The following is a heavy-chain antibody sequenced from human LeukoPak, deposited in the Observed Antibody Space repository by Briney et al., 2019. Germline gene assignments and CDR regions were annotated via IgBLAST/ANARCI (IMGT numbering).Heavy chain of an antibody. CDR1: GFTFSSYE. Sequence: PGGSLRLACAASGFTFSSYEMNWVRQAPGKGLEWVSYISSSGSTIYYADSVKGRFTISRDNAKNSLYLQMNSLRAEDTAVYYCARGFKVVVHWGQGTLVTVSS. V-gene: IGHV3-48*03. CDR3: ARGFKVVVH. J-gene: IGHJ4*02. CDR2: ISSSGSTI. D-gene: IGHD2-15*01.